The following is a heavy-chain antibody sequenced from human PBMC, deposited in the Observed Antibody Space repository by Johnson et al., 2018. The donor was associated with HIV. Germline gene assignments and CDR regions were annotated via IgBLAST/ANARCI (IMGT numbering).Heavy chain of an antibody. J-gene: IGHJ3*02. CDR3: AKDLHGYQLRDYAFDI. D-gene: IGHD2-2*01. V-gene: IGHV3-53*01. CDR2: IYSGGST. Sequence: VQLVESGGGLIQPGGSLRLSCAASGFTVSSNYMSWVRQAPGKGLEWVSVIYSGGSTYYANSVKGRFTISRDNPKNTLYLQMNSLRAEDTAVYYCAKDLHGYQLRDYAFDIWGQGTMVTVSS. CDR1: GFTVSSNY.